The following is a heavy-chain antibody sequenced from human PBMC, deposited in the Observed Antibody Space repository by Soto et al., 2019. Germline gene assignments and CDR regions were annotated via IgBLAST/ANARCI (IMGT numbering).Heavy chain of an antibody. J-gene: IGHJ4*02. CDR2: IYCTFTT. Sequence: SLTLSLPCSVSGSSIRPYYWRWIGQSPGNGLQWLGNIYCTFTTNSCPCLKSRLIISGASSRLRLSLRLNSVSAVNTAVYYSTRVGGYYCEYPNFDYWGQGALGTASS. CDR3: TRVGGYYCEYPNFDY. CDR1: GSSIRPYY. D-gene: IGHD4-17*01. V-gene: IGHV4-59*01.